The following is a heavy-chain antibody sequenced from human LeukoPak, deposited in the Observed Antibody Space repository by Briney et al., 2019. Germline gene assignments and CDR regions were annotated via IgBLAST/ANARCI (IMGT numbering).Heavy chain of an antibody. D-gene: IGHD6-13*01. CDR1: GFTFDDYA. Sequence: GGSLRLSCAASGFTFDDYAMHWVRQAPGKGLEWVAGISWNSGSIGYADSVKGRFTISRDNAKNSLYLQMNSLRAEDTALYYCAKDLGYSSSWNYFDYWGQGTLVTVSS. V-gene: IGHV3-9*01. J-gene: IGHJ4*02. CDR2: ISWNSGSI. CDR3: AKDLGYSSSWNYFDY.